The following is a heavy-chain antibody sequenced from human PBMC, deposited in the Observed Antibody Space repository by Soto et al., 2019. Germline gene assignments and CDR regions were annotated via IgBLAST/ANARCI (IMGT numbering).Heavy chain of an antibody. CDR1: GGSVSSGSYY. Sequence: SETLSLTCTVSGGSVSSGSYYWSWIRQPPGKGLEWIGYIYYSGSTNYNPSLKSRVTISVDTSKNQFSLKLSSVTAADTAVYYCARDFSSGWSSYYYYGMDVWGQGTTVTVS. CDR2: IYYSGST. J-gene: IGHJ6*02. D-gene: IGHD6-19*01. V-gene: IGHV4-61*01. CDR3: ARDFSSGWSSYYYYGMDV.